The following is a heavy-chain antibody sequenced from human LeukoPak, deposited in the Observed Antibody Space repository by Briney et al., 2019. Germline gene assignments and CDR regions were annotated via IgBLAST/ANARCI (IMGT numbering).Heavy chain of an antibody. CDR1: GFTFSSYG. CDR2: ISYDGSNK. V-gene: IGHV3-30*18. J-gene: IGHJ4*02. Sequence: PGGSLRLSCAASGFTFSSYGMHWVRQAPGKGLEWVAVISYDGSNKYYADSVKGRFTISRDNSKNTLYLQMNSLRAEDTAVYYCAKSGLNLSVRGAFFDYWGQGTLVTVSS. D-gene: IGHD3-10*01. CDR3: AKSGLNLSVRGAFFDY.